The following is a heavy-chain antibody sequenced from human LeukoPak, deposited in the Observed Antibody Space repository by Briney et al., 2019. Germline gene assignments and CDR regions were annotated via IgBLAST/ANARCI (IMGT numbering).Heavy chain of an antibody. J-gene: IGHJ4*02. CDR1: GFTFSIYS. CDR2: ISSSSTYI. D-gene: IGHD5-18*01. V-gene: IGHV3-21*01. CDR3: AREPTAMIL. Sequence: GGSLRLSCAASGFTFSIYSMNWVRQTPGKGLEWVSSISSSSTYIYYADSVKGRFTISRDNAKNSLYLQMNSLRAEDTAVYYCAREPTAMILWGQGTLITVSS.